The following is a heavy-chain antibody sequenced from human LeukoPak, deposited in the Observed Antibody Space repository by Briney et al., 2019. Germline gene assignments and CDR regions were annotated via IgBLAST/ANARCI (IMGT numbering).Heavy chain of an antibody. V-gene: IGHV3-15*01. CDR3: TTVWGGD. CDR2: IKSKVHGETI. CDR1: GFTFSNAW. D-gene: IGHD7-27*01. Sequence: PGGSLRLSCAASGFTFSNAWMSWVRQAPGEGLEWLGRIKSKVHGETIDYAAPVKGRFTISRDDSKNTLYLEVNSLKTEDTAVYYCTTVWGGDWGQGTLVTVSS. J-gene: IGHJ1*01.